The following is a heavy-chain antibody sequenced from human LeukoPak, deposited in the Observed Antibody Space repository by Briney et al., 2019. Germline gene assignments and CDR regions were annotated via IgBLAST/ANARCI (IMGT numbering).Heavy chain of an antibody. J-gene: IGHJ4*02. D-gene: IGHD3-3*01. CDR2: ISGNGDYT. Sequence: GGSLRLSCAASGFTFRSYAMSWVRQAPGKGLEWVSTISGNGDYTYYADSVKGRFTISRDNSKETLYLQMNSLRAEDTAVYYCGRDNDWSGSFVYYFASGAQETLVTVPS. CDR1: GFTFRSYA. V-gene: IGHV3-23*01. CDR3: GRDNDWSGSFVYYFAS.